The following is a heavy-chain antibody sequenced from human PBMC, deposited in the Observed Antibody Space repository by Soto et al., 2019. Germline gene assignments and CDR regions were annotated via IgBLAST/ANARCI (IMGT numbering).Heavy chain of an antibody. CDR1: GFTFSSYS. J-gene: IGHJ6*02. CDR3: ARDRIAAAGPMDV. Sequence: GGSLRLSCAASGFTFSSYSMNWVRQAPGKWLEWVSSISSSSSYIYYADSVKGRFTISRDNAKNSLYLQMNSLRAEDTAVYYCARDRIAAAGPMDVWGQGTTVTVSS. V-gene: IGHV3-21*01. D-gene: IGHD6-13*01. CDR2: ISSSSSYI.